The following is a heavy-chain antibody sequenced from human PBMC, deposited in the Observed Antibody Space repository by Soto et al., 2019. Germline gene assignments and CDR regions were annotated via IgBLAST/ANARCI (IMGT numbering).Heavy chain of an antibody. CDR1: GGTFSSYA. CDR2: IIPIFGTA. Sequence: QVQLVQSGAEVKKPGSSVKVSCKASGGTFSSYAISWVRQAPGQGLEWMGGIIPIFGTANYAQQFQGRVTITADESTSTAYMELSSLRSEDTAVYYCARNGHQEWLLPNDYWGQGTLVTVSS. D-gene: IGHD3-3*01. CDR3: ARNGHQEWLLPNDY. V-gene: IGHV1-69*01. J-gene: IGHJ4*02.